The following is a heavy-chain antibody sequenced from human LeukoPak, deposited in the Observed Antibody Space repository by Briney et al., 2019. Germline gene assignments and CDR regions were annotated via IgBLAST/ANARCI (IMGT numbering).Heavy chain of an antibody. CDR2: ISTYNGNT. CDR3: ARSGGWAYGDYDGFIAFDI. D-gene: IGHD4-17*01. CDR1: GYTFTGYY. J-gene: IGHJ3*02. V-gene: IGHV1-18*04. Sequence: ASVKVSCKASGYTFTGYYMHWVRQAPGQGLEWMGWISTYNGNTNYEQKLQGRVTMTTDTSTSTAYMELRSLRSDDTAVYYCARSGGWAYGDYDGFIAFDIWGQGTMVTVSS.